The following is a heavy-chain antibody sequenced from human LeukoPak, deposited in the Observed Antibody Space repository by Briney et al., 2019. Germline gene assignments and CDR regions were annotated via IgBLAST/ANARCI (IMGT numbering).Heavy chain of an antibody. J-gene: IGHJ4*02. CDR2: IYTSGST. Sequence: SETLSLTCTVSGNSISSGDNYWSWIRQPAGKGLEWLGRIYTSGSTNYNPSLKSRVTISGDTSKNQFSLRLSSVTAADTAVYYCARASYSYDINGWVPFDYWGQGTLVTVSS. CDR1: GNSISSGDNY. V-gene: IGHV4-61*02. CDR3: ARASYSYDINGWVPFDY. D-gene: IGHD3-22*01.